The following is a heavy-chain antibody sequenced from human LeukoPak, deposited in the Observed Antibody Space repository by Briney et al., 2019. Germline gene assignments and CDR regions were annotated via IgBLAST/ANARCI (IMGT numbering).Heavy chain of an antibody. V-gene: IGHV1-2*02. D-gene: IGHD3-10*01. CDR2: INPNSGGT. CDR1: GYTFTGYY. CDR3: ARERITMVRGAKSNWFDP. Sequence: GASVKVSCKASGYTFTGYYMHWVRQAPGQGLEGMGWINPNSGGTNYEQMFQGRVTMTRDTSISTAYMELSRLRSDDTAVYYCARERITMVRGAKSNWFDPWGEGTLVTVSS. J-gene: IGHJ5*02.